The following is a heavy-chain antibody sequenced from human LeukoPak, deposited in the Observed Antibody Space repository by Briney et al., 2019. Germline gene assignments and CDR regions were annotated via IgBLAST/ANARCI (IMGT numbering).Heavy chain of an antibody. CDR3: AINSYDILTGPVPRDY. V-gene: IGHV4-34*01. D-gene: IGHD3-9*01. CDR1: AGSFSGYY. CDR2: INHSGST. Sequence: PSETLSLTCAVYAGSFSGYYWGWIRQPPGKGLEWIGEINHSGSTNYNPSLKSRVTISVDTSKNQFSLKLSSVTAADTAVYYCAINSYDILTGPVPRDYWGQGTLVTVSS. J-gene: IGHJ4*02.